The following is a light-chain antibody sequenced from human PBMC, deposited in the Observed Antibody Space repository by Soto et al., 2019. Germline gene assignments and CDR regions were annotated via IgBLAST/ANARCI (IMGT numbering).Light chain of an antibody. Sequence: QSVLTQPASVSGSPGQSITISCTGTSSDVRGYNYVSWYQQHPGKAPKLMVYDVSNRPSGVSNRFSGSKSGNTASLTISGLQAEDEADYYCSSYTSSSTLVYVFGTGTKVTV. V-gene: IGLV2-14*01. J-gene: IGLJ1*01. CDR3: SSYTSSSTLVYV. CDR2: DVS. CDR1: SSDVRGYNY.